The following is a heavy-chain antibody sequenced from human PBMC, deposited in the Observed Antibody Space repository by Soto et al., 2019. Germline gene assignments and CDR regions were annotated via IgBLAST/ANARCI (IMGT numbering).Heavy chain of an antibody. CDR2: IYWDDDK. V-gene: IGHV2-5*02. D-gene: IGHD2-15*01. Sequence: QITLKESGPTLVKPTQTLTLTCSLSGFSLSTSGVGVVWIRQPPGKALEWLALIYWDDDKRYSPFLKSRLTITKDTSKNQVALTMTNMVPVDTATYYCAHKGGRGAGMDVWGQGTTVTVSS. CDR1: GFSLSTSGVG. CDR3: AHKGGRGAGMDV. J-gene: IGHJ6*02.